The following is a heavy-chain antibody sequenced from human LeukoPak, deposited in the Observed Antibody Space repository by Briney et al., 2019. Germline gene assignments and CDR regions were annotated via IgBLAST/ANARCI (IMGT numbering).Heavy chain of an antibody. CDR1: GYTFTGYY. V-gene: IGHV1-2*02. Sequence: ASVKVSCKASGYTFTGYYMHWVRQAPGQGLEWMGWIIPNSGGTNYAQKFQGRVTMTRDTSISTAYMELSRLRSDDTAVYYCARELRITMVRGVIITNPPCYWGQGTLVTVSS. D-gene: IGHD3-10*01. CDR2: IIPNSGGT. J-gene: IGHJ4*02. CDR3: ARELRITMVRGVIITNPPCY.